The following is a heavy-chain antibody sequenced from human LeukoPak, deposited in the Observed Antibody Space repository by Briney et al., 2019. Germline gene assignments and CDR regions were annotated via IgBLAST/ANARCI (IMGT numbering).Heavy chain of an antibody. CDR3: ARLAVVIGAFEI. CDR1: GGSISSYY. J-gene: IGHJ3*02. CDR2: IYYSGST. D-gene: IGHD3-22*01. V-gene: IGHV4-59*01. Sequence: PSETLSLTCTVSGGSISSYYRSWIRQPPGKGLEWIGYIYYSGSTNYNPSLKSRVTISVDTSKNQFSLKLSSVTAADTAVYYCARLAVVIGAFEIWGQGTMVTVYS.